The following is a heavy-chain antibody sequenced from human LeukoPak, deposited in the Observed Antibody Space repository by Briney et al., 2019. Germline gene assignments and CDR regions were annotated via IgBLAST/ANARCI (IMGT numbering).Heavy chain of an antibody. CDR1: GFTFSGSA. J-gene: IGHJ4*02. Sequence: GGSLRLSCAASGFTFSGSAMHWGRQASGEGLEWVGRIRSKANSYATAYAASVKGRFTISRDDSKNTAYLQMNSLKTEDTAVYYCTSTFSSSYYFDYWGQGTLVTVSS. CDR2: IRSKANSYAT. CDR3: TSTFSSSYYFDY. D-gene: IGHD6-6*01. V-gene: IGHV3-73*01.